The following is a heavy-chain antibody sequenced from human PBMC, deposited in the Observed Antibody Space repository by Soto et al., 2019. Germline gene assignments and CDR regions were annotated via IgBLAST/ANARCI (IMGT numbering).Heavy chain of an antibody. CDR3: ARGSMEYYDFWSGYSHLNYYYGMDV. J-gene: IGHJ6*02. CDR1: GGSFSGYY. D-gene: IGHD3-3*01. Sequence: SEPLSLTCAVYGGSFSGYYWSWIRQPPGKGLEWIGEINHSGSTNYNPSLKSRVTISVDTSKNQFSLKLSSVTAADTAVYYCARGSMEYYDFWSGYSHLNYYYGMDVWGQGTTVTVSS. V-gene: IGHV4-34*01. CDR2: INHSGST.